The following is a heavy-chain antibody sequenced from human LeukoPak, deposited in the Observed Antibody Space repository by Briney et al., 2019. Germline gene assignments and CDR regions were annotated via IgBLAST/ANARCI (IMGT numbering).Heavy chain of an antibody. D-gene: IGHD4-17*01. V-gene: IGHV4-39*07. J-gene: IGHJ5*02. CDR3: ARSPFYGDYVLNWFDP. Sequence: SETLSLTCTVSGGSISSSSYYWGWIRQPPGKGLEWIGTIYYSGYTYYNPSLESRVTIFVDTSKNQFSLKLSSVTAADTAVYYCARSPFYGDYVLNWFDPWGQGTLVTVSS. CDR1: GGSISSSSYY. CDR2: IYYSGYT.